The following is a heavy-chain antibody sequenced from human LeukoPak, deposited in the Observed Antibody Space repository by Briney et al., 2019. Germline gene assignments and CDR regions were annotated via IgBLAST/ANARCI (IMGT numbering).Heavy chain of an antibody. Sequence: GGSLRLSCAASGFTFSSYVMNWVRQAPRKGLEWVSGISGSGGSTYYADSVKGRFTISRDNSKNTLYLQMNSLRAEDTAVYYCAKENAYGRLFDPWGQGTLVTVSS. CDR2: ISGSGGST. CDR1: GFTFSSYV. D-gene: IGHD2-21*01. J-gene: IGHJ5*02. V-gene: IGHV3-23*01. CDR3: AKENAYGRLFDP.